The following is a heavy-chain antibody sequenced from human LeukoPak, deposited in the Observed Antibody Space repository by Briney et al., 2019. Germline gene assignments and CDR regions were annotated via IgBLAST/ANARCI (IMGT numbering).Heavy chain of an antibody. CDR3: AKDLESGWPGDY. CDR1: GFTFSSYG. V-gene: IGHV3-30*18. J-gene: IGHJ4*02. D-gene: IGHD6-19*01. Sequence: GGSLRLSCAASGFTFSSYGMHWVRQAPGKGLEWVAVISYDGSNKYYADYVKGRFTISRDNSKNTLYLQMNSLRAEDTAVYYCAKDLESGWPGDYWGQGTLVTVSS. CDR2: ISYDGSNK.